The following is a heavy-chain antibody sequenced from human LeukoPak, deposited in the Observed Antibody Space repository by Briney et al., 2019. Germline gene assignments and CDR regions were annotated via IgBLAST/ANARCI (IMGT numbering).Heavy chain of an antibody. V-gene: IGHV4-59*12. D-gene: IGHD3-9*01. CDR2: VYYSGST. CDR1: GGSISYYY. Sequence: PSETLSLTCTVSGGSISYYYWSWIRQPPGKGLQWVGYVYYSGSTNYNPSLKSRLTISVYTSKNQFSLKLNSVTAADTAVYYCARRMGLRYFDWLLPPQGGFDPWGQGTLVTVSS. J-gene: IGHJ5*02. CDR3: ARRMGLRYFDWLLPPQGGFDP.